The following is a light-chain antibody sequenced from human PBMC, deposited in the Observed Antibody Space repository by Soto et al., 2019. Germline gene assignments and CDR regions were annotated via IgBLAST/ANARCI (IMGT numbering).Light chain of an antibody. CDR3: QQYNLYPET. J-gene: IGKJ1*01. V-gene: IGKV1-5*01. CDR2: HAS. CDR1: QSVDTY. Sequence: TQSPATLSLSPGERATLSCRASQSVDTYLAWYQQKPGKAPKLLIYHASSLQSGVPLRFSGSGSGTEFTLTISSLQPDDFATYYCQQYNLYPETFGQGTKVDI.